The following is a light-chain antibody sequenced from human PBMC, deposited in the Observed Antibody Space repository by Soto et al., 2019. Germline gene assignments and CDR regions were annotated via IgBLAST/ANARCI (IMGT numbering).Light chain of an antibody. CDR3: CSYTTRSTWV. CDR2: DVT. V-gene: IGLV2-11*01. J-gene: IGLJ3*02. CDR1: SSDVGGFNY. Sequence: QSALTQPRSVSGSPGQSVTISCTGTSSDVGGFNYVSWYQHHPGKAPKLMIYDVTKRPSGVPDRFSGSKSGNTASLTISGLQADDEADYYCCSYTTRSTWVFGGGTKLTVL.